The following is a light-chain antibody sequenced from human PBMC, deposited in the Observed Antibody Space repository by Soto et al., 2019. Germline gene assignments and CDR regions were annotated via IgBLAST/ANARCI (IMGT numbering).Light chain of an antibody. V-gene: IGLV3-1*01. Sequence: SYELTQAPSVSVSPGQTASITCSGDKLGDKYACWYQQKPGQSPLLVIYQDSKRPSGIPERFSGSNSGNTATLTISGTQAMDEADYYCQAWDSSTGEVFGGGTQLTVL. CDR3: QAWDSSTGEV. CDR2: QDS. J-gene: IGLJ2*01. CDR1: KLGDKY.